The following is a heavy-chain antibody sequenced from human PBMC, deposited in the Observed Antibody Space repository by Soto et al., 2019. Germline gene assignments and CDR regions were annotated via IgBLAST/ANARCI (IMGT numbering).Heavy chain of an antibody. CDR1: GGTFSSYA. D-gene: IGHD3-10*01. CDR3: AEEGGVRGVITYYYYYGMDV. J-gene: IGHJ6*02. CDR2: IIPIFGTA. V-gene: IGHV1-69*13. Sequence: SVKVSCKASGGTFSSYAISWVRQAPGQGLEWMGGIIPIFGTANYAQKFQGRVTITADESTSTAYMELSSLRSEDTAVYYCAEEGGVRGVITYYYYYGMDVWGQGTTVTVSS.